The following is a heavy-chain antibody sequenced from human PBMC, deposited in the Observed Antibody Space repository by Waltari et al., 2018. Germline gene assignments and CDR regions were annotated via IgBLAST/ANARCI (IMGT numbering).Heavy chain of an antibody. CDR2: IYHSGST. CDR3: ARVTYYDSSGFDP. CDR1: GRSIRLGGYS. V-gene: IGHV4-30-2*01. D-gene: IGHD3-22*01. J-gene: IGHJ5*02. Sequence: QLQLQESGSGLVKPSQTLSLTCSLSGRSIRLGGYSWRLLRQPPGKGLEWVGYIYHSGSTYYNPSLKSRVTISVDRSKNQFSLKLSSVTAADTAVYYCARVTYYDSSGFDPWGQGTLVTVSS.